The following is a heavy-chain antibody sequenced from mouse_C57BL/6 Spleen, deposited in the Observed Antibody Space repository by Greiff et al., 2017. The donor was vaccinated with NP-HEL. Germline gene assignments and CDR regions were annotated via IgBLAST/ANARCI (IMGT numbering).Heavy chain of an antibody. D-gene: IGHD2-4*01. J-gene: IGHJ2*01. V-gene: IGHV5-6*01. CDR2: ISSGGSYT. CDR1: GFTFSSYG. Sequence: EVHLVESGGDLVKPGGSLKLSCAASGFTFSSYGMSWVRQTPDKRLEWVATISSGGSYTYYPDSVKGRFTISRDNAKNTLYLQMSSLKSEDTAMYYCARRGIYYDYDGGNYFDYWGQGTTLTVSS. CDR3: ARRGIYYDYDGGNYFDY.